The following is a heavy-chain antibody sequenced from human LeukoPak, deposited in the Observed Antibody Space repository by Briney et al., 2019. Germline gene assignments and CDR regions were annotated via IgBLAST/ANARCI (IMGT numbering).Heavy chain of an antibody. CDR3: ARARAPFSSSAWYYFDY. Sequence: GGSLRLSCAASGFIFTSYWMNWVRQAPGKGLQWVANIKQDGSETYYMDSVKGRFTISRDNTKSLLYLQMKSLRADDTAIYYCARARAPFSSSAWYYFDYWGQGTLATVSS. CDR1: GFIFTSYW. J-gene: IGHJ4*02. CDR2: IKQDGSET. D-gene: IGHD6-19*01. V-gene: IGHV3-7*03.